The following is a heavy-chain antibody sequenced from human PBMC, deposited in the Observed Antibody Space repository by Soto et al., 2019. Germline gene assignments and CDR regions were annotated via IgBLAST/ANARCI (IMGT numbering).Heavy chain of an antibody. CDR2: FDPEDGET. CDR3: ATDFLVVTATYYYYYGMDV. CDR1: RYTLTELS. J-gene: IGHJ6*02. Sequence: SVKVSCNVSRYTLTELSMHWVRQAPVKGLEWMGGFDPEDGETIYAQKFQGRVTMTEDTSTDTAYMELSSLRSEDTAVYYCATDFLVVTATYYYYYGMDVWGQGTTVTVSS. D-gene: IGHD2-21*02. V-gene: IGHV1-24*01.